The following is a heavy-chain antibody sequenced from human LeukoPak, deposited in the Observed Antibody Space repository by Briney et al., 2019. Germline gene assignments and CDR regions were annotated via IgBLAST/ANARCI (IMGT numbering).Heavy chain of an antibody. D-gene: IGHD3-3*01. V-gene: IGHV1-24*01. Sequence: ASVKVSCKVSGYTLTELSMHWVRQAPGKGLEWMGGFDPEDGETIYAQKLRGRVTMTTDTSTSTAYMELRSLRSDDTAVYYCARDRSGYDFWSGYYYWGQGTLVTVSS. CDR3: ARDRSGYDFWSGYYY. CDR2: FDPEDGET. CDR1: GYTLTELS. J-gene: IGHJ4*02.